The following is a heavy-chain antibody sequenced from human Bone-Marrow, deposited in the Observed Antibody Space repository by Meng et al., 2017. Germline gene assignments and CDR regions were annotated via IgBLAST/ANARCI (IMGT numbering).Heavy chain of an antibody. D-gene: IGHD3-10*01. V-gene: IGHV3-23*01. CDR2: ISGSGDST. CDR3: AKAIVIGELFRAPYYLDY. J-gene: IGHJ4*02. Sequence: GESLKISCAASGFTFSSYALSWVRQAPGKGLEWVSAISGSGDSTYYADSVKGRFTISKDNSKNTLYLQMNSLRAEDTAIYYCAKAIVIGELFRAPYYLDYWGQGTLVTVSS. CDR1: GFTFSSYA.